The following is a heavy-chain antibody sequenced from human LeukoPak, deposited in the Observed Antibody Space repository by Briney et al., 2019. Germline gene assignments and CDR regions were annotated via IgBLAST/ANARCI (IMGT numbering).Heavy chain of an antibody. CDR2: INWNGDST. V-gene: IGHV3-20*04. CDR3: ARVEASGYDYGAFDY. CDR1: GFTFDDYA. Sequence: PGGSLRLSCAASGFTFDDYAMNWVRQAPGKGLEWVSGINWNGDSTGYVDSVKGRFTISRDNAKNSLYLQMNSLRAEDTAVYYCARVEASGYDYGAFDYWGQGTLVTVSS. J-gene: IGHJ4*02. D-gene: IGHD5-12*01.